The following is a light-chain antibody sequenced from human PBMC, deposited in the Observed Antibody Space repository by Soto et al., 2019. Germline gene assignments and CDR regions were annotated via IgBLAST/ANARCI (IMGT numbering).Light chain of an antibody. Sequence: TKCAVSLTTSVGDRVTITCRASQGISNFLAWYQQKPGKAPKLLIYAASTLQSGVPSRFSGSGSGTDFTLTISSLQPEDFAAYHCQQLESYPSTFGGGTKVDIK. CDR1: QGISNF. CDR3: QQLESYPST. CDR2: AAS. J-gene: IGKJ4*01. V-gene: IGKV1-9*01.